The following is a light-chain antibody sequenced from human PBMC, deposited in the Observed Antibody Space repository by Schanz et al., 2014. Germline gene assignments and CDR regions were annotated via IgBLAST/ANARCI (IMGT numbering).Light chain of an antibody. CDR1: SSNSGAGYD. J-gene: IGLJ2*01. CDR3: QSYDSSLSGSVV. CDR2: GNI. V-gene: IGLV1-40*01. Sequence: QSVLTQPPSVSGAPGQRVTISCIGSSSNSGAGYDVHWYKQLPGTAPKLLIYGNINRPSGVPDRFSGSKSGTSASLAITGLLAEDEADYYCQSYDSSLSGSVVFGGGTKVPVL.